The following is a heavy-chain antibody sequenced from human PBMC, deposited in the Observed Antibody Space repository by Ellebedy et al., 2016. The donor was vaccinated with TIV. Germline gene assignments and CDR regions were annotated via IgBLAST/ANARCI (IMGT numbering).Heavy chain of an antibody. CDR2: ISSSSSTI. Sequence: GGSLRLXXAASGFTFSSYSMNWVRQAPGKGLEWVSYISSSSSTIYYADSVKGRFTISRDNAKNSLYLQMNSLRAEDTAVYYCARGRLPAFYDSSGYTFDYWGQGTLVTVSS. V-gene: IGHV3-48*04. J-gene: IGHJ4*02. D-gene: IGHD3-22*01. CDR1: GFTFSSYS. CDR3: ARGRLPAFYDSSGYTFDY.